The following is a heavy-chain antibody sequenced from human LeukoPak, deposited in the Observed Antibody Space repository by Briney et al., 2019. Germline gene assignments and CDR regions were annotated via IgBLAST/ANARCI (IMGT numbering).Heavy chain of an antibody. CDR3: AKDKSSGWYNLYYYYGMDV. CDR1: GFTFDDYA. V-gene: IGHV3-9*01. D-gene: IGHD6-19*01. CDR2: ISWNSGSI. Sequence: GGSLRLSCAASGFTFDDYAMHWVRQAPGKGLEWVSGISWNSGSIGYADSVKGRFTISRDNAMNSLYLQMNSLRAEDTALYYCAKDKSSGWYNLYYYYGMDVWGQGTTVTVSS. J-gene: IGHJ6*02.